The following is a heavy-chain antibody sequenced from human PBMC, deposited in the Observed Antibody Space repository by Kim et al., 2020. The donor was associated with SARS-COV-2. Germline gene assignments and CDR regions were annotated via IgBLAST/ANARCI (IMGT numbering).Heavy chain of an antibody. D-gene: IGHD3-10*01. V-gene: IGHV1-18*01. Sequence: TNYAQKLRGRVTMTTDTSTSTAYMELRSLRSDDTAVYYGARDRAGRKLDYWGQGTLVTVSS. CDR3: ARDRAGRKLDY. CDR2: T. J-gene: IGHJ4*02.